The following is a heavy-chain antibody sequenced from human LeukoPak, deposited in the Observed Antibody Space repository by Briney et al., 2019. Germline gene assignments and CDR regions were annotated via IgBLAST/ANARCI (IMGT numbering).Heavy chain of an antibody. D-gene: IGHD2-2*01. J-gene: IGHJ4*02. CDR3: ARAVVGLIAWVPAAPFDY. Sequence: ASVKVSCKASGYTFTSYYMHWVRQAPGQGLEWMGIINPSGGSTSYAQKFQGRVTMTRDTSTSTVYMELSSLRSEDTAVYYCARAVVGLIAWVPAAPFDYWGQGTLVTVSS. CDR2: INPSGGST. CDR1: GYTFTSYY. V-gene: IGHV1-46*01.